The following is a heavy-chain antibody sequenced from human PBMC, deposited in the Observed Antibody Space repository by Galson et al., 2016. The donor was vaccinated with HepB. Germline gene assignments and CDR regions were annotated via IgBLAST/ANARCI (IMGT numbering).Heavy chain of an antibody. CDR3: AKTTAIVPAATDYIDC. D-gene: IGHD2-2*01. Sequence: SLRLSCAASGFIFSNYGMSWVRQAPGKGLEWVSAIAGIGGATYFADSVKGRFIISRDNSKNTLYLQMNSLKAEDTAVYYCAKTTAIVPAATDYIDCWGQGTLVTVSS. CDR2: IAGIGGAT. V-gene: IGHV3-23*01. CDR1: GFIFSNYG. J-gene: IGHJ4*02.